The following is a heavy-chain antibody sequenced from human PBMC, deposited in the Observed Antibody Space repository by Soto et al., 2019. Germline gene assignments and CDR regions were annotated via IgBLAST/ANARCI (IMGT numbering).Heavy chain of an antibody. CDR3: AYSTGWYRHDV. Sequence: QVQLQESGPGLVKPSGTLSLTCAVSGDSISNSRWWTWVRQPPGKGLEWIGDIFHSGDTNYNPSLKSRVFISGYKSQNQFSLKVSSVTAADTAVYYCAYSTGWYRHDVWGQGTLVTVSS. CDR2: IFHSGDT. J-gene: IGHJ3*01. V-gene: IGHV4-4*02. CDR1: GDSISNSRW. D-gene: IGHD6-19*01.